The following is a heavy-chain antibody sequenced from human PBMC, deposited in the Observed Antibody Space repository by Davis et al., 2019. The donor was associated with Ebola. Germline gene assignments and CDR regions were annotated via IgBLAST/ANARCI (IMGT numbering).Heavy chain of an antibody. Sequence: GESLKISCAASGFTFSSYSMNWVRQAPGKGLEWVSYISSSESTIHYADSVKGRFTISRDNAKNSLYLQMNSLRDEDTAVYFCARGSGVREDYWGQGTLVTVSS. CDR2: ISSSESTI. CDR3: ARGSGVREDY. D-gene: IGHD1-26*01. CDR1: GFTFSSYS. J-gene: IGHJ4*02. V-gene: IGHV3-48*02.